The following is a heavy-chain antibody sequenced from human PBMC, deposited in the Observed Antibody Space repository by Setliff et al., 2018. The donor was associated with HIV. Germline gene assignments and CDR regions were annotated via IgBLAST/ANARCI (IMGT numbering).Heavy chain of an antibody. V-gene: IGHV4-59*12. CDR2: IHYSGST. J-gene: IGHJ4*02. Sequence: SETLSLTCTVSGGSISSYYWSWIRQTPGKGPEWIGYIHYSGSTNYNPSFKSRVTISVDKSKKQFSLKLSSVTAADTAVYYCARVPYSSSWGTFDYWGQGTLVTVSS. D-gene: IGHD6-6*01. CDR3: ARVPYSSSWGTFDY. CDR1: GGSISSYY.